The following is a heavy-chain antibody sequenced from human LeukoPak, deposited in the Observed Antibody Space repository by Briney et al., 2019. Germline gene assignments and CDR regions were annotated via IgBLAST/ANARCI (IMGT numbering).Heavy chain of an antibody. D-gene: IGHD4-17*01. Sequence: GGSLRLSCAASGFTFSSYGMHWVRQAPGKGLEWVAFIRYDGSNKYYADSVKGQFTISRDNSKNTLYLQMNSLRAEDTAVYYCAKSGGVTTTLGYWGQGTLVTVSS. CDR3: AKSGGVTTTLGY. J-gene: IGHJ4*02. V-gene: IGHV3-30*02. CDR1: GFTFSSYG. CDR2: IRYDGSNK.